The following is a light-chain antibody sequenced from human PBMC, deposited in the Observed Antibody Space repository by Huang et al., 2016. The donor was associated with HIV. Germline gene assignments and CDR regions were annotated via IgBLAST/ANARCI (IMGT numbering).Light chain of an antibody. V-gene: IGKV3-15*01. CDR2: GAS. CDR1: QSVSSS. CDR3: QQYNNWPPIT. Sequence: EIVMTQSPATLSASAGERVTLSCRASQSVSSSLAWYQQKPGQAPRLLIYGASTRANGIPARFSCSGSETEFTLTISSLRSEDFAVYYCQQYNNWPPITFGQGTRLEIK. J-gene: IGKJ5*01.